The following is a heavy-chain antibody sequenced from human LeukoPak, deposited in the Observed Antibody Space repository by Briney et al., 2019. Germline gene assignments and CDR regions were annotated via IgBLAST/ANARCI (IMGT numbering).Heavy chain of an antibody. D-gene: IGHD3-10*01. CDR2: IIPIFGTA. J-gene: IGHJ6*03. CDR1: GGTFSSYA. CDR3: ARGPGVRGVHYYYYYMDV. Sequence: SVKVSCKASGGTFSSYAISWVRQAPGQGLEWMGGIIPIFGTANYAQKFQGRVTITADEPTSTAYMELSSLRSEDTAVYYCARGPGVRGVHYYYYYMDVWGKGTTVTISS. V-gene: IGHV1-69*13.